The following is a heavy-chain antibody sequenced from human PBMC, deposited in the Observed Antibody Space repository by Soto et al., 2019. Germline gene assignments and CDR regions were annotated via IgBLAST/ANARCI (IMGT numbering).Heavy chain of an antibody. CDR1: NGSITSGNW. CDR3: ARVWGALAPIACWFGP. J-gene: IGHJ5*02. D-gene: IGHD3-16*01. V-gene: IGHV4-4*02. Sequence: QVQLQESGPGLVKPSGTLSLTCAVSNGSITSGNWWRWVRQPPGKGLEWIGDIYQTGSTNYNPSLRSRVIISVDKSKNNFSLSLSSVTAADTAVYFCARVWGALAPIACWFGPWGRGILVTVSS. CDR2: IYQTGST.